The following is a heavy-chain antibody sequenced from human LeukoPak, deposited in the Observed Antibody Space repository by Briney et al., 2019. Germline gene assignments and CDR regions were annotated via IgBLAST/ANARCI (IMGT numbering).Heavy chain of an antibody. CDR1: GGSISSYY. V-gene: IGHV3-11*01. CDR2: ISRGGSTI. CDR3: ARDGDRGY. D-gene: IGHD3-10*01. Sequence: LSLTCTVSGGSISSYYWSWIRQPAGKGLEWVSYISRGGSTIYYADSVKGRFTISRDNAKNSLYLQMNNLRAEDTAVYYSARDGDRGYWGQGTLVTVSS. J-gene: IGHJ4*02.